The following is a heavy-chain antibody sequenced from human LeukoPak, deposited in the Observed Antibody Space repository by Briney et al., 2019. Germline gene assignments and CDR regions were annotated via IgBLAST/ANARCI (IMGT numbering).Heavy chain of an antibody. CDR2: ISGSGGST. V-gene: IGHV3-23*01. CDR3: AKVVAGRYCSSTSCYTMAFDI. CDR1: GFTFSSYA. Sequence: TGGSLRLSCAASGFTFSSYAMSWVRQAPGKGLEWVSAISGSGGSTYYADSVKGRFTISRDNSKNTLYLQMNSLRAEDTAVYYCAKVVAGRYCSSTSCYTMAFDIWGQGTMVTVPS. J-gene: IGHJ3*02. D-gene: IGHD2-2*02.